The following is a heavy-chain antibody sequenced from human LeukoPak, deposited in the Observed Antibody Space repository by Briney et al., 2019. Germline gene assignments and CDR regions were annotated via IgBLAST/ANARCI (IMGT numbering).Heavy chain of an antibody. V-gene: IGHV3-23*01. J-gene: IGHJ4*02. Sequence: GGSLRLSCAASGFTFSNYAMSWVRQAPGKGLEWVSSISGDGGSTYYADSVKGRFTISRDNSKNTVYLQMNSLRAEDTAIYYCAKNRGYCSGGSCYGDYWGRGTLVTVSS. D-gene: IGHD2-15*01. CDR2: ISGDGGST. CDR1: GFTFSNYA. CDR3: AKNRGYCSGGSCYGDY.